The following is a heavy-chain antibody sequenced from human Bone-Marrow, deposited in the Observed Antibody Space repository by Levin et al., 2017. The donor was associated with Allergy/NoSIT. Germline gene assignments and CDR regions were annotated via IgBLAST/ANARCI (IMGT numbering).Heavy chain of an antibody. CDR1: GYTFSSYD. D-gene: IGHD7-27*01. J-gene: IGHJ5*02. V-gene: IGHV1-8*01. Sequence: ASVKVSCKASGYTFSSYDIDWVRQASGQGLEWLGWMNFNSGNTGYAQKFQGRVTMTRDTSINTAYMELTSLMSDDTAVYFCARVAGASWFGPWGHGTLVTVSS. CDR3: ARVAGASWFGP. CDR2: MNFNSGNT.